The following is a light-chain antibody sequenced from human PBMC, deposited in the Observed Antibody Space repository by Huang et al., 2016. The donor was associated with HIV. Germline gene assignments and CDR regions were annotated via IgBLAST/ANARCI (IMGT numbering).Light chain of an antibody. J-gene: IGKJ2*01. CDR1: QGIGNS. V-gene: IGKV3-15*01. Sequence: ERVLTQSPGTLSVSPGERATLSCRTSQGIGNSLAWCQLRPGQAPRLLIYEASIRASNIPARFSGGGSEIDFTLTISGLQSEDSAIYYCQQYHEWPRTFGQGTKVEIK. CDR2: EAS. CDR3: QQYHEWPRT.